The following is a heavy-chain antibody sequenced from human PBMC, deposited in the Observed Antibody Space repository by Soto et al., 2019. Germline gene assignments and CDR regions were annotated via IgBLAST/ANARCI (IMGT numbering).Heavy chain of an antibody. CDR3: ARDLGDETAMVYYYYGMDV. J-gene: IGHJ6*02. D-gene: IGHD5-18*01. CDR2: INPSDGST. Sequence: ASVKVSCKASGYTFTGYYMHWVRQAPGQGLEWMGWINPSDGSTSYAQKFQGRVTMTRDTSTSTVYMELSSLTSEDTAVYYCARDLGDETAMVYYYYGMDVWGQGTTVTVSS. CDR1: GYTFTGYY. V-gene: IGHV1-46*01.